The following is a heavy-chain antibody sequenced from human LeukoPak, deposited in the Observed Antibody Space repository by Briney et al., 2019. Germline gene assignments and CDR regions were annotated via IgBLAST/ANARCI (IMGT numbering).Heavy chain of an antibody. CDR2: TKAKVDNYVT. Sequence: AGGSLGLSCAVSGFTFSSSWMHWVRQTPGKGLEWIGRTKAKVDNYVTEYAASVKGRFTISRDESKSSLYLQMNSLKTEDTAVYYCARDNIGSYDYWGQGTRVTVSS. CDR3: ARDNIGSYDY. J-gene: IGHJ4*02. D-gene: IGHD3-10*01. V-gene: IGHV3-72*01. CDR1: GFTFSSSW.